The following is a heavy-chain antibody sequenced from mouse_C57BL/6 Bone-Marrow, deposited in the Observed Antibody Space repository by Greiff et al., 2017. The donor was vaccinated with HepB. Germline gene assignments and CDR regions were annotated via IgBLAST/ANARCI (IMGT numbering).Heavy chain of an antibody. CDR2: IDPNSGGT. J-gene: IGHJ2*01. CDR1: GYTFTSYW. V-gene: IGHV1-72*01. CDR3: ARPTVVPYYFDY. Sequence: QVHVKQSGAELVKPGASVKLSCKASGYTFTSYWMHWVKQRPGRGLEWIGRIDPNSGGTKYNEKFKSKATLTVDKPSSTAYMQLSSLTSEDSAVYYCARPTVVPYYFDYWGQGTTLTVSS. D-gene: IGHD1-1*01.